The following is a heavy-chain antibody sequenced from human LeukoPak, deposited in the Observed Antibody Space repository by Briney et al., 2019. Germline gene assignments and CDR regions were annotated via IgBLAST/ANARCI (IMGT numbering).Heavy chain of an antibody. D-gene: IGHD3-16*01. CDR2: IYPGDSDT. Sequence: GESLKISCKGSGFSFTNYWIGWVRQMPGKGLEWVGIIYPGDSDTRYSPSFQGQVTISADKSISTAYLQWSSLKASDTAMYYCARQRFTTRAYAGNWFDPWGQGTLVTVSS. CDR1: GFSFTNYW. V-gene: IGHV5-51*01. J-gene: IGHJ5*02. CDR3: ARQRFTTRAYAGNWFDP.